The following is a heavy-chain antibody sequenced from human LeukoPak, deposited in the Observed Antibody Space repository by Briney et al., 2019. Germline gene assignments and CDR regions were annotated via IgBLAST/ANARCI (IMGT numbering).Heavy chain of an antibody. Sequence: PSETLSLTCAVYGGSFSGYYWSWTRQPPGKGLEWIGEINHSGSTNYNPSLKSRVTISVDTSKNQFSLKLSSVTAADTAVYYCARGGWSSGNLKYFDYWGQGTLVTVSS. D-gene: IGHD4-23*01. J-gene: IGHJ4*02. CDR3: ARGGWSSGNLKYFDY. V-gene: IGHV4-34*01. CDR1: GGSFSGYY. CDR2: INHSGST.